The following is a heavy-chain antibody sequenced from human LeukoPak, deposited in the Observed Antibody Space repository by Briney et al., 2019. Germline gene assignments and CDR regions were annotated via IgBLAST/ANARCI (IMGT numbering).Heavy chain of an antibody. V-gene: IGHV4-34*01. CDR2: INHSGST. D-gene: IGHD5-24*01. Sequence: SETLSLTCAVYGGSFSGYYWSWIRQPPGKGLEWIGEINHSGSTNYNPSLKSRVTISVDTSKNQFSLKLSSVTAADTAVYYCARVGSRDGYNPIDYWGQGTLVTVSS. CDR3: ARVGSRDGYNPIDY. CDR1: GGSFSGYY. J-gene: IGHJ4*02.